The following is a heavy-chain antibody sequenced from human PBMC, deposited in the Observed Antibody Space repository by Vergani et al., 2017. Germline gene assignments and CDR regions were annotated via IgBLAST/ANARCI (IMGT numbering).Heavy chain of an antibody. V-gene: IGHV3-7*01. CDR1: GFTFSSYW. CDR3: ARRYCSGGSCWYNWFDP. CDR2: IKQDGSEK. D-gene: IGHD2-15*01. Sequence: QLLESGGGLIQPGGSLRLSCAASGFTFSSYWMSWVRQAPGKGLEWVANIKQDGSEKYYVDSVKGRFTISRDNAKNSLYLQMNSLRAEDTAVYYCARRYCSGGSCWYNWFDPWGQGTLVTVSS. J-gene: IGHJ5*02.